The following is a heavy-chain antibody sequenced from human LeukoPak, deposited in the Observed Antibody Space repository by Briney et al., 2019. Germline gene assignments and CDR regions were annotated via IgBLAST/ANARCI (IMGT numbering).Heavy chain of an antibody. CDR1: GFTFSSSW. D-gene: IGHD1-26*01. Sequence: QPGGSLRLSCADSGFTFSSSWMHWVRQAPGKGLVWVSRINGSTTTYADSVKGRFTISRDNAKNSLYLQMNSLRAEDTAVYYCARGGVGATGVESYWGQGTLVTVSS. CDR2: INGSTT. CDR3: ARGGVGATGVESY. V-gene: IGHV3-74*01. J-gene: IGHJ4*02.